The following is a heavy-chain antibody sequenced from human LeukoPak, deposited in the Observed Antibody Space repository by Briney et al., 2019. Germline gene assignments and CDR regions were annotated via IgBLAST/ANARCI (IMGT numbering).Heavy chain of an antibody. D-gene: IGHD5-12*01. V-gene: IGHV4-34*01. J-gene: IGHJ4*02. CDR1: GGSFSGYY. Sequence: SETLSLTCAVYGGSFSGYYWGWIRQPPGKGLEWIGEINHSGSTNYNPSLKSRVTISVDTSKNQFSLKLSSVTAADTAVYYCARYVDIVATIPYYFDYWGQGALVTVSS. CDR3: ARYVDIVATIPYYFDY. CDR2: INHSGST.